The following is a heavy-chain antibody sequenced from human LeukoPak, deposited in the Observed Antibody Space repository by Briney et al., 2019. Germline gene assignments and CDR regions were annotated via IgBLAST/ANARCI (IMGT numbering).Heavy chain of an antibody. D-gene: IGHD2-2*01. J-gene: IGHJ3*02. CDR3: ARVFCSSTSCPTRRVGAFDI. Sequence: PSQTLSLTCTVSGGSISSGGYYWSWIRQPPGKGLEWIGYIYHSGSTYYNPSLKSRVTISVDRSKNQFSLKLSSVTAADTAVYYCARVFCSSTSCPTRRVGAFDIWGQGTMVTVSS. CDR2: IYHSGST. CDR1: GGSISSGGYY. V-gene: IGHV4-30-2*01.